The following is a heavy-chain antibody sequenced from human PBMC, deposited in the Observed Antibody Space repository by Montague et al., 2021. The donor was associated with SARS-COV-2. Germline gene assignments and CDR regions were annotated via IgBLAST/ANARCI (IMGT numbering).Heavy chain of an antibody. CDR1: GFTFGDYA. J-gene: IGHJ4*02. Sequence: SLSLSWSASGFTFGDYAMSWFRQAPGKGLEWVSFIRSKAYGGTTEYAASVKGRFTISRDDSKSIAYLQMSRLKTEDTAVYYCTRGLDYNLAFDYWGQGTLVTVSS. CDR3: TRGLDYNLAFDY. V-gene: IGHV3-49*03. CDR2: IRSKAYGGTT. D-gene: IGHD5-12*01.